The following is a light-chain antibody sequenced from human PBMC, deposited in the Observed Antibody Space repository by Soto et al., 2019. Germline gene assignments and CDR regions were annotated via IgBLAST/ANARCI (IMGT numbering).Light chain of an antibody. CDR1: QSISNS. V-gene: IGKV1-39*01. CDR3: QHFYPTPPVT. Sequence: DIQLTQSPSSLSASVGDRVTITCRASQSISNSLNWYQQRPGRAPKPLIYAASTLQSGVPSRFSGSGSGTDFTLTISNLQPEDFATYYCQHFYPTPPVTFGQGTRLEIK. CDR2: AAS. J-gene: IGKJ5*01.